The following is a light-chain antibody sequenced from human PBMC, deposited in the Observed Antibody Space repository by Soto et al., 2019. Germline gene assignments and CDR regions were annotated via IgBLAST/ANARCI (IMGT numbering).Light chain of an antibody. Sequence: DIQMTQSPSSLSASVGDRVTITRRASQSISSYLNWYQQKPGKAPKLLIYAASSSQSGVPSRFSGSGSGTDFTLTISSLQPEDFATYYCQQSYSTPAFGGGTKVDIK. CDR1: QSISSY. V-gene: IGKV1-39*01. CDR2: AAS. J-gene: IGKJ4*01. CDR3: QQSYSTPA.